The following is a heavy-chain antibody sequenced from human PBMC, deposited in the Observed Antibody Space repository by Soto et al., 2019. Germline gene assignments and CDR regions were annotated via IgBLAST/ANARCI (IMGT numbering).Heavy chain of an antibody. V-gene: IGHV3-9*01. CDR2: ISWDSGSI. CDR3: AKASGSYRYYFDY. CDR1: GFTFDDYA. D-gene: IGHD1-26*01. J-gene: IGHJ4*02. Sequence: LRLSCAASGFTFDDYAMHWVRQAPGKGLEWVSGISWDSGSIGYADSVKGRFTISRDNAKNSLYLQMNSLRAEDTALYYCAKASGSYRYYFDYWGQGTLVTVSS.